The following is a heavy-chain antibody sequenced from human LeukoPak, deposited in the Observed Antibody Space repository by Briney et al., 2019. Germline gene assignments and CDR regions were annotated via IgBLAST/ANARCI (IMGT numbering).Heavy chain of an antibody. CDR1: GYTFTDYG. V-gene: IGHV1-18*01. J-gene: IGHJ5*02. CDR2: ISIYNGNT. CDR3: ARITYDFWSGYYMPDDP. Sequence: SVKVSCKASGYTFTDYGISWVRQAPGQGLEWMGWISIYNGNTDYAQKLRGRVTMTTDTSTSTAYMELRSLRSDDTAVYYCARITYDFWSGYYMPDDPWGQGTLVTVSS. D-gene: IGHD3-3*01.